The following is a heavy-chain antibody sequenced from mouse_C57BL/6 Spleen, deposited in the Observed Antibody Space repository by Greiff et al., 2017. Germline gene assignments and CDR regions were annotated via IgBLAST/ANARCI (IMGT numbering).Heavy chain of an antibody. J-gene: IGHJ1*03. V-gene: IGHV1-18*01. Sequence: VHVKQSGPELVKPGASVKISCKASGYTFTDYNMDWVKQSHGKSLEWIGDINPNNGCTIYNQKFKGKATLTVDKSSSTAYMELSSLTSEDTAVYYCARETGTDYFDVWGTGTTVTVSS. CDR2: INPNNGCT. CDR1: GYTFTDYN. CDR3: ARETGTDYFDV. D-gene: IGHD4-1*01.